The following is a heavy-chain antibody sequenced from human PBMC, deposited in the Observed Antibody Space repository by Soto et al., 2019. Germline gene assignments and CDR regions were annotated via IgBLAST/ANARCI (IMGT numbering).Heavy chain of an antibody. J-gene: IGHJ3*02. CDR2: TYYRSKWYN. D-gene: IGHD6-19*01. V-gene: IGHV6-1*01. Sequence: PSQTLSLTCAISGDSVSSNSAAWNWIRQSPSRGLEWLGRTYYRSKWYNDYAVSVKSRITINPDTSKNQFSLQLNSVTPEDTAVYYCARGLAVAGTSAKNDAFDIWGQGTMVTVSS. CDR3: ARGLAVAGTSAKNDAFDI. CDR1: GDSVSSNSAA.